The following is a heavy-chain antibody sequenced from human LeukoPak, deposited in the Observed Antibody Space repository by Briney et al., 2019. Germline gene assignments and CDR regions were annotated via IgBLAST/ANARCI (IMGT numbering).Heavy chain of an antibody. D-gene: IGHD2-15*01. CDR2: ISGSGARK. CDR1: GFIFSNYA. J-gene: IGHJ4*02. Sequence: GGSLRLSCVASGFIFSNYALSWVRQAPGKGLEWVSGISGSGARKYNADSVKGRFTISRDNSKNTLFLQMNSLTPEDTAVYYCAKGRAAEVVAAFNYWGQGTVVTVSS. CDR3: AKGRAAEVVAAFNY. V-gene: IGHV3-23*01.